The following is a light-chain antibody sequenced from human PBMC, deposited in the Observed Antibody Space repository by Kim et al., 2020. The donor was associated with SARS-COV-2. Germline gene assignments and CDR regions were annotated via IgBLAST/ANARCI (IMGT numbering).Light chain of an antibody. Sequence: IQMTQSPSSLSASIGDKVTITCRASQDISHYLAWYQQRPGRVPKLLIYGASSLQSGVPSRFSGSGSGTDFTLTVSSLQPEDVATYYCQTYESAPYTFGQGTKVDIK. CDR2: GAS. CDR1: QDISHY. V-gene: IGKV1-27*01. CDR3: QTYESAPYT. J-gene: IGKJ2*01.